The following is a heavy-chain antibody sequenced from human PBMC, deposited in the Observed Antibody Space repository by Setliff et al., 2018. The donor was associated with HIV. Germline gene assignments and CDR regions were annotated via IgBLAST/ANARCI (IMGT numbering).Heavy chain of an antibody. V-gene: IGHV3-23*05. CDR1: GLTLSTYS. CDR3: AKVDDGQCNTFNCRDFDY. J-gene: IGHJ4*02. D-gene: IGHD1-1*01. CDR2: IDPTGTYT. Sequence: AASGLTLSTYSMSWVRQAPGKGLEWVSAIDPTGTYTYYADAVKGRFTISRDNFRNTLSLQMNSLTAEDSAIYYCAKVDDGQCNTFNCRDFDYWGRGTLVTVSS.